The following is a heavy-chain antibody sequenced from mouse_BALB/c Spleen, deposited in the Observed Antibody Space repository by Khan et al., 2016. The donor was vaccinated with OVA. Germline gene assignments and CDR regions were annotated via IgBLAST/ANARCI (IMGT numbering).Heavy chain of an antibody. CDR1: GFSLTDYG. D-gene: IGHD1-1*01. J-gene: IGHJ4*01. Sequence: QVQLKESGPGLVAPSQSLSITCTVSGFSLTDYGVSWIRQPPGKGLEWLGVIWGGGSTYYNSALKSRLSIRKDNSKSQVFLKMNSLQTDDTAKNYGAKQEYYGSNYEPHYYAMDYWGQGTSVTVSS. CDR2: IWGGGST. V-gene: IGHV2-6-5*01. CDR3: AKQEYYGSNYEPHYYAMDY.